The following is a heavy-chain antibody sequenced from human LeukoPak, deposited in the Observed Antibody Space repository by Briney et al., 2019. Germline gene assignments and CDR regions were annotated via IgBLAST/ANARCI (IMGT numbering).Heavy chain of an antibody. J-gene: IGHJ4*02. CDR3: ARVDIRYFDWLSDY. Sequence: ASVKVSCKASGYTFTSYDINWVRQATGQGLEWMGWMNPNSGNTGYAQKFQGRGTMTRNTSISTAYMELSSLRSEDTAVYYCARVDIRYFDWLSDYWGQGTLVTVSS. D-gene: IGHD3-9*01. CDR2: MNPNSGNT. CDR1: GYTFTSYD. V-gene: IGHV1-8*01.